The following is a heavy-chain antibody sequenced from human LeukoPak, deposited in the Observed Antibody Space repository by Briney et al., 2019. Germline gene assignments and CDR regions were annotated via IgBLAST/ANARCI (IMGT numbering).Heavy chain of an antibody. D-gene: IGHD2-2*01. CDR1: GGSFSGYY. J-gene: IGHJ4*02. CDR3: ARADTVVVPAAAYFDY. Sequence: SETLSLTCAVYGGSFSGYYWSWIRQPPGKGLEWIGEINHSGSTNYNPSLKSRVTISVDTSKNQFSLKLSSVTAADTAVYYCARADTVVVPAAAYFDYWGQGTLVTVSS. CDR2: INHSGST. V-gene: IGHV4-34*01.